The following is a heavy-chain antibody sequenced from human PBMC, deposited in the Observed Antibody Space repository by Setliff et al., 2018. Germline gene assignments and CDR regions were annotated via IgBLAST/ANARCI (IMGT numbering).Heavy chain of an antibody. CDR1: GYTFTNYG. D-gene: IGHD3-22*01. Sequence: ASVKVSCKASGYTFTNYGITWVRQAPGQGLEWMGWIRPHNGNTAYAQKFQDRVILTTDTSTTTVYMELRSLRSDDAAVYYCARGIYYFDIMGDPWGQGTLVTVSS. CDR2: IRPHNGNT. J-gene: IGHJ5*02. CDR3: ARGIYYFDIMGDP. V-gene: IGHV1-18*01.